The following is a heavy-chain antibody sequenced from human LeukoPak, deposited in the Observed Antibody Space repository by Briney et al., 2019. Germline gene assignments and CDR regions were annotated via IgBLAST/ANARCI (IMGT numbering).Heavy chain of an antibody. V-gene: IGHV4-39*07. Sequence: SETLSLTCTVSGGSTSSTTYYWGWIRQPPGKDLEWIGSIYYSGNTYYNPSLKSRVTISEDTSKNQFSLKLSSVTAADTAMYYCARWEGGSRHYFDYWGQGTLVTVSS. D-gene: IGHD1-26*01. CDR1: GGSTSSTTYY. CDR3: ARWEGGSRHYFDY. J-gene: IGHJ4*02. CDR2: IYYSGNT.